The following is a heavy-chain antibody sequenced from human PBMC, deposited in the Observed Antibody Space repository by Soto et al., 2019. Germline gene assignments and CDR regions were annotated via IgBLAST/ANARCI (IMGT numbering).Heavy chain of an antibody. CDR2: MSNTGIP. Sequence: SETLSLTCSVSGASISNHYWSWMRQSPGKGLEWIGLMSNTGIPTYNPSLQGRVNISPDTSNNRISLRLSSVTAADPAVYYFARESGFCGPSCSRNDWFDPWAQGILVTVSS. CDR1: GASISNHY. V-gene: IGHV4-59*11. J-gene: IGHJ5*02. D-gene: IGHD2-15*01. CDR3: ARESGFCGPSCSRNDWFDP.